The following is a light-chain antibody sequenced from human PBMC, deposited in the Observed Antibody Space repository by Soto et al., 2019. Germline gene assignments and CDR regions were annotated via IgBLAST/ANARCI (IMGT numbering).Light chain of an antibody. J-gene: IGKJ4*01. CDR3: QQSHNAPLP. V-gene: IGKV1-39*01. Sequence: DIRMTQSPSSLSASVGDRVTLTCRASEDIISYLNWYQHKPGRAPTVLVYGATNLPSGVPSRFSGSGSGTEFTFTICSLQPEDGATYYCQQSHNAPLPFGGGTKVE. CDR1: EDIISY. CDR2: GAT.